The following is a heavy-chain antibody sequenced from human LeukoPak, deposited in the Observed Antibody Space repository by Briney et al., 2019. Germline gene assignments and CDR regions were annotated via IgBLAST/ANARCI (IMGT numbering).Heavy chain of an antibody. Sequence: PGGSLRLSCAASGFTFSSYSIHWVRQAPGKGLEWVAVISYDGSNKYYADSVKGRFTISRDNSKNTLYLQMNSLRAEDTAVYYCARAFGNYWGQGTLVTVSS. CDR3: ARAFGNY. CDR2: ISYDGSNK. D-gene: IGHD3-16*01. V-gene: IGHV3-30-3*01. J-gene: IGHJ4*02. CDR1: GFTFSSYS.